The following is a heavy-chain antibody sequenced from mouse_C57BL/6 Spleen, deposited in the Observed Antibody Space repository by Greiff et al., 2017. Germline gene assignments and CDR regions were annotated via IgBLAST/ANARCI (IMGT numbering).Heavy chain of an antibody. D-gene: IGHD4-1*01. CDR1: GYTFTEYT. J-gene: IGHJ3*01. CDR3: ARHEEGNWDDPSFAY. V-gene: IGHV1-62-2*01. Sequence: QVHVKQSGAELVKPGASVKLSCKASGYTFTEYTIHWVKQRAGQGLEWIGWFYPGSGSIKYNEKFKDKATLTADKSSSTVYMELSRLTSEDSAVYFCARHEEGNWDDPSFAYWGQGTLVTVSA. CDR2: FYPGSGSI.